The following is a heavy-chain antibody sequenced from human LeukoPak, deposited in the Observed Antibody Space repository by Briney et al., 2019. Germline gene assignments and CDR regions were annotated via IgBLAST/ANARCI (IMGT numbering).Heavy chain of an antibody. Sequence: GGSLRLSCAASGFTLNNAWMNWVRQAPGKGLEWVGRIKTKTEGETTEYAAPVKGRFTISRDDSKNTMYLQMNSLKTEDTAVYYCPNMAYPFDYWGQGTLVTVSS. CDR3: PNMAYPFDY. J-gene: IGHJ4*02. D-gene: IGHD2-2*01. V-gene: IGHV3-15*07. CDR1: GFTLNNAW. CDR2: IKTKTEGETT.